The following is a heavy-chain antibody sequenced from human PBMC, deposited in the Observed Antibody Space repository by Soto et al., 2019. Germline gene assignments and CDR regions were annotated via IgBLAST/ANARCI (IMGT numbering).Heavy chain of an antibody. V-gene: IGHV1-69*13. Sequence: SVKVSCKASGGTFSSYAISWVRQAPGQGLEWMGGIIPIFGTANYAQKFQGRVTITADESTSTAYMELSSLRSEDTAVYYCARDPVSWELLKPDLATWGQGTLVTVSS. CDR3: ARDPVSWELLKPDLAT. J-gene: IGHJ4*02. CDR2: IIPIFGTA. CDR1: GGTFSSYA. D-gene: IGHD1-26*01.